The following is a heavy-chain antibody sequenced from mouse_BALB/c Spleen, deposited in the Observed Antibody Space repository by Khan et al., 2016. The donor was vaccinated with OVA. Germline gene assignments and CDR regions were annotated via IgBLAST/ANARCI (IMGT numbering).Heavy chain of an antibody. Sequence: QVQLKQSGPGLVQPSQSLSITCTVSGFSLSTYGIHWVRQSPGKGLEWLGVIWNDGRTDYNVPFISRLSIIKDNSKSQVFFKMNSLQPDDTAMYYCARHSYRYDFTYWRQGTLVTVSA. CDR3: ARHSYRYDFTY. CDR2: IWNDGRT. V-gene: IGHV2-2*01. D-gene: IGHD2-12*01. J-gene: IGHJ3*01. CDR1: GFSLSTYG.